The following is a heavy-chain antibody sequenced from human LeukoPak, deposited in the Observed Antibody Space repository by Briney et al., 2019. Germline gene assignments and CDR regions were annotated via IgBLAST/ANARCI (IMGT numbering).Heavy chain of an antibody. V-gene: IGHV3-9*01. CDR2: ISWNSGSI. CDR1: GFTFDDYA. CDR3: AKGSFSLLGYMDV. Sequence: GGSLRLSCAASGFTFDDYAMHWVRQAPGRGLEWVSGISWNSGSIGYADSVKGRFTISRDNAKNSLYLQMNGLRAEDTALYYCAKGSFSLLGYMDVWGKGTTVTISS. D-gene: IGHD3-3*02. J-gene: IGHJ6*03.